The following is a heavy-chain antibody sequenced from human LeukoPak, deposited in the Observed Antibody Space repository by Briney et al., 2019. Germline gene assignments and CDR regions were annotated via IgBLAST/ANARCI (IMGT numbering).Heavy chain of an antibody. CDR1: GGSISSYY. J-gene: IGHJ4*02. V-gene: IGHV4-59*01. CDR2: IYYSGST. Sequence: PSETLSLTCTVSGGSISSYYWSWIRQPPGKGLEWIGYIYYSGSTNYNPSLKSRVTISVDTSKNQFSLKLSSVTAADTAVYYCARGHTQQLVPFDYWGQGTLVTVSS. D-gene: IGHD6-6*01. CDR3: ARGHTQQLVPFDY.